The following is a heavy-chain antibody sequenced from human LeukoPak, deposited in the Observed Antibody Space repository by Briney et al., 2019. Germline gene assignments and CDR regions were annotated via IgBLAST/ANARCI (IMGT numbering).Heavy chain of an antibody. CDR3: ARDGSDNRGLFDY. J-gene: IGHJ4*02. Sequence: SETLSLTCTVSGGSISGSTYYWAWIRQPPGKGLEWIGSVYYSGNTYHNPSLKSRVTISVDTSKNQFSLRLSSLTAADTAVYYCARDGSDNRGLFDYWGQGTLLTVSS. V-gene: IGHV4-39*07. CDR2: VYYSGNT. D-gene: IGHD1-14*01. CDR1: GGSISGSTYY.